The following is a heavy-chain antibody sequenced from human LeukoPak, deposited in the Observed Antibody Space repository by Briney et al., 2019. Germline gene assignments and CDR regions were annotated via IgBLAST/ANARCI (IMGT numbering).Heavy chain of an antibody. J-gene: IGHJ3*02. V-gene: IGHV3-48*04. CDR2: ISSSSSTI. CDR1: GFTFSSYS. CDR3: VRRSVVVVPAAIYAFDI. D-gene: IGHD2-2*01. Sequence: GSLRLSCAASGFTFSSYSMNWVRQAPGKGLEWVSYISSSSSTIYYADSVKGRFTISRDNAKNSLYLQMNSLRAEDTAVYYCVRRSVVVVPAAIYAFDIWGQGTMVAVSS.